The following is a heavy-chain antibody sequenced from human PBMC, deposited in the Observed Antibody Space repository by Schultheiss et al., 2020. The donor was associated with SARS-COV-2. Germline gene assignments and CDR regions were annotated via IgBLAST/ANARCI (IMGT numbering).Heavy chain of an antibody. CDR1: GGSISSSSYY. J-gene: IGHJ4*02. CDR2: IYYSGST. CDR3: ARDVAGREYFDY. Sequence: SETLSLTCTVSGGSISSSSYYWGWIRQPPGKGLEWIGSIYYSGSTYYNPSLKSRVTISVDTSKNQFSLKLSSVTAADTAVYYCARDVAGREYFDYWGQGTLVTVSS. D-gene: IGHD6-19*01. V-gene: IGHV4-39*02.